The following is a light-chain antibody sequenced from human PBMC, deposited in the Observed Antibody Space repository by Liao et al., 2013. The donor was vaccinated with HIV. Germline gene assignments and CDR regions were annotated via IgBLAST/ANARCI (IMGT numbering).Light chain of an antibody. CDR1: NIGSKT. CDR2: NDN. CDR3: QAWDSSTVV. J-gene: IGLJ2*01. Sequence: SYELTQPPSVSVAPGKTARVTCGGFNIGSKTVHWYQQKPGQAPVLVIYNDNDRPSGIPERFSGSISGSTATLTISRVEAGDEADYYCQAWDSSTVVFGGGTKLTVL. V-gene: IGLV3-21*01.